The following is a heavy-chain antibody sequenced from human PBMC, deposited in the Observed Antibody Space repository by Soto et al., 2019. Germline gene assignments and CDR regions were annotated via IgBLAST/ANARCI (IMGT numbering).Heavy chain of an antibody. CDR1: GFTLSDYS. J-gene: IGHJ3*02. Sequence: EVQLVESGGGLVQPGGSLRLFCAASGFTLSDYSMHWVRQAAGKGLEYVSAISYKGDTTYYANSVKGRFTISRDNSKNTLYLQMGSLRAEDMAVYYCARVSGLGQAAFDIWGQGTMVTVSS. CDR3: ARVSGLGQAAFDI. D-gene: IGHD1-1*01. CDR2: ISYKGDTT. V-gene: IGHV3-64*01.